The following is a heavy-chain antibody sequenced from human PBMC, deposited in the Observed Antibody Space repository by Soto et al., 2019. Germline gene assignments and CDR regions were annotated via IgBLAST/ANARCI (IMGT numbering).Heavy chain of an antibody. CDR3: AKDPSSGYTRGYFEF. CDR1: GFSFSTYG. D-gene: IGHD3-22*01. Sequence: QVHLEESGGGVVKPGRSLRLSCAASGFSFSTYGMHWVRQAPGKGLEWVAVISHDGGNEYYADYVKGRFTITRDSSKNTVYLQMNNVRAEDSAVYYCAKDPSSGYTRGYFEFLCLGTLDTVSS. CDR2: ISHDGGNE. V-gene: IGHV3-30*18. J-gene: IGHJ2*01.